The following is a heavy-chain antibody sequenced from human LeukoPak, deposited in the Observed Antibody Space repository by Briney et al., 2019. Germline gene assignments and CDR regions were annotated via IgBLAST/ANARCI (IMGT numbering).Heavy chain of an antibody. CDR3: ARGGGTSRYYYYGMDV. D-gene: IGHD2-2*01. CDR1: GFTFSSYA. J-gene: IGHJ6*02. Sequence: GRSLRLSCAASGFTFSSYAMHWVRQAPGKGLEWVALISHDGSNKYYADSVKGRFTISRDNSKNTLYLQMNSLRAEDTAVYYRARGGGTSRYYYYGMDVWGQGTTVTVSS. V-gene: IGHV3-30*04. CDR2: ISHDGSNK.